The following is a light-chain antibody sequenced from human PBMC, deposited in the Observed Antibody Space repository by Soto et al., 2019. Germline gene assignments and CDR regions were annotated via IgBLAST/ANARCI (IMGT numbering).Light chain of an antibody. CDR3: QQTYSTPPGA. Sequence: DIVMTQSPDSLAVSLVERATINCKSIQSVLYSYNNTEYSAWYQQKTGKAPKVLIYTPSSLKSGAPSRFSASGSGTDFTLSIGSLQPEDFATYYCQQTYSTPPGAFGQGTKVDIK. J-gene: IGKJ1*01. V-gene: IGKV4-1*01. CDR2: TPS. CDR1: QSVLYSYNNTEY.